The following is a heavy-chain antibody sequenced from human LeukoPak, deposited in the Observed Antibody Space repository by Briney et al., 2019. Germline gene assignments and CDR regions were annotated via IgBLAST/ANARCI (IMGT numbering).Heavy chain of an antibody. J-gene: IGHJ5*02. V-gene: IGHV4-34*01. CDR1: GGSFSGYY. Sequence: PSETLSLTCAVYGGSFSGYYWSWIRQPPGKGLEWIGEINHSGSTNYNPSLKSRVTISVDTSKNQFSLKLSSVTAADTAVYSCARGRYCSSTSCPNWFDPWGQGTLVTVSS. D-gene: IGHD2-2*01. CDR3: ARGRYCSSTSCPNWFDP. CDR2: INHSGST.